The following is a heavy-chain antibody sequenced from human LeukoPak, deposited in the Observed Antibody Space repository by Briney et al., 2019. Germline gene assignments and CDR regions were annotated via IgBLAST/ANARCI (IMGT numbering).Heavy chain of an antibody. CDR3: ARKAAGGTPPFDY. Sequence: SETLSLTCTVSGGSISSFDRSWIRQPPGKGLEWIGCVHYGGSTTYNPSLKSRVTISADTSKNQCSLKLSSVTAADTAFYYCARKAAGGTPPFDYWGQGTLVTVSS. CDR1: GGSISSFD. CDR2: VHYGGST. J-gene: IGHJ4*02. D-gene: IGHD6-13*01. V-gene: IGHV4-59*08.